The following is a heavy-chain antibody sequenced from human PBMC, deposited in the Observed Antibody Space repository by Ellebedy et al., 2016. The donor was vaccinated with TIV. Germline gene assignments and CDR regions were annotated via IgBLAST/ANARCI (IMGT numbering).Heavy chain of an antibody. J-gene: IGHJ3*02. V-gene: IGHV3-30-3*01. CDR3: ARPDYDYGGNEGFDAFDI. CDR2: ISYDGSNK. D-gene: IGHD4-23*01. CDR1: GFSFDDYA. Sequence: GESLKISCEASGFSFDDYAMHWVRQTPGKGLEWVAVISYDGSNKYYADSVKGRFTISRDNSKNTLYLQMNSLRAEVTAVYYCARPDYDYGGNEGFDAFDIWGQGTVVTVSS.